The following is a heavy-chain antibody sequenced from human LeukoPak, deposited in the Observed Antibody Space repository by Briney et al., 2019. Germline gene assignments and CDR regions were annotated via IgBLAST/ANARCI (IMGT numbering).Heavy chain of an antibody. V-gene: IGHV1-18*01. CDR1: GYTFTSYA. CDR3: ARPDIVVPAAMGPHDAFDI. J-gene: IGHJ3*02. Sequence: ASVKVSCKASGYTFTSYAISWVRQAPGQGLEWMGWISAYSGNTNYAQKLQGRVTMTTDTSTSTAYMELRSLRSDDTAVYYCARPDIVVPAAMGPHDAFDIWGQGTMVTVSS. CDR2: ISAYSGNT. D-gene: IGHD2-2*01.